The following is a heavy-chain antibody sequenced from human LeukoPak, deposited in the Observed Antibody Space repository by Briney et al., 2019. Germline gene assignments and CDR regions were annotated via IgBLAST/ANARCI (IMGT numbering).Heavy chain of an antibody. J-gene: IGHJ4*02. V-gene: IGHV1-2*02. CDR2: INPNSGGT. CDR3: ARDQTSGYYYMYYFDY. D-gene: IGHD3-22*01. Sequence: ASVKVSCKASRYTFTGYYMHWVRQAPGQGLEWMGWINPNSGGTNYAQKFQGRVTMNRDTSISTAYMELSRLRSDDTAVYYCARDQTSGYYYMYYFDYWGQGTLVTVSS. CDR1: RYTFTGYY.